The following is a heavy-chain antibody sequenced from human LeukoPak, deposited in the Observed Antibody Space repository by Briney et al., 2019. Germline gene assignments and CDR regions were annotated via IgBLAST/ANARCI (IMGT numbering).Heavy chain of an antibody. CDR3: AKDRVGAMLYFDL. Sequence: GGSLRLSCTVSGFTVSSNSMSWVRQAPGKGLEWVSFIYSDNTHYSDSVKGRFTISRDNSKNTLYLQMNSLRAEDTAVYYCAKDRVGAMLYFDLWGQGTLVTVSS. D-gene: IGHD1-26*01. V-gene: IGHV3-53*01. CDR2: IYSDNT. CDR1: GFTVSSNS. J-gene: IGHJ4*02.